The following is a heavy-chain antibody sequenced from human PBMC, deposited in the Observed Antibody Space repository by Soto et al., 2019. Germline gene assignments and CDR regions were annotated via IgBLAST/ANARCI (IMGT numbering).Heavy chain of an antibody. CDR2: ISPYSGNT. J-gene: IGHJ6*02. V-gene: IGHV1-18*01. Sequence: QVQLVQSGDEVRKPGSSVKVSCKASGYIFVNYGIAWVRQAPGQGLEWMGWISPYSGNTHYASKVQGGITMTTDTXXSTAGRELGSLTSGATAAYDCAMVDNYVTPTPQDVRGPGTTVTVSS. CDR3: AMVDNYVTPTPQDV. D-gene: IGHD3-16*01. CDR1: GYIFVNYG.